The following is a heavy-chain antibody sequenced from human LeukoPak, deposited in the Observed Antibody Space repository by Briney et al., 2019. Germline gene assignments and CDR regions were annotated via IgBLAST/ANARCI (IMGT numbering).Heavy chain of an antibody. CDR2: IKQDGSEK. CDR1: GFTFSSYW. CDR3: ARDPRSAMVRGVKKNWFDP. V-gene: IGHV3-7*01. D-gene: IGHD3-10*01. J-gene: IGHJ5*02. Sequence: GGSLRLSCAASGFTFSSYWMCWVRQAPGKGLEWVANIKQDGSEKYYVDSVKGRFTISRDNAKNSLYLQMNSLRAEDTAVYYCARDPRSAMVRGVKKNWFDPWGQGTLVTVSA.